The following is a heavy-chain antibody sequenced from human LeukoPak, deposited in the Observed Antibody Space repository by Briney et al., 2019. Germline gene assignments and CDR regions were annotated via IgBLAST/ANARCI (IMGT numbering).Heavy chain of an antibody. V-gene: IGHV4-34*01. CDR3: ARGKAYYYYMDV. CDR1: GGSFSGYY. Sequence: SGALSLTCAVYGGSFSGYYWSWIRQPPGKGLEWIGEINHSGSTNYNPSLKSRVTISVDTSKNQFSLKLSSVTAADTAVHYCARGKAYYYYMDVWGKGTTVTVSS. J-gene: IGHJ6*03. CDR2: INHSGST.